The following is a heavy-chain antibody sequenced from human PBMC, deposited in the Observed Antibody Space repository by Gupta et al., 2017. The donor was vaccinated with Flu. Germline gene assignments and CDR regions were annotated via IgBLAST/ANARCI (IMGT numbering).Heavy chain of an antibody. CDR3: ARGGAQYSSSWYENNWFDP. J-gene: IGHJ5*02. CDR2: ISSSSSYI. Sequence: EVQLVESGGGLVKPGGSLRLSCAASGFTFSSYSMNWVRQAPGKGLEWVSSISSSSSYIYYADSVKGRFTISRDNAKNSLYLQMNSLRAEDTAVYYCARGGAQYSSSWYENNWFDPWGQGTLVTVSS. CDR1: GFTFSSYS. V-gene: IGHV3-21*01. D-gene: IGHD6-13*01.